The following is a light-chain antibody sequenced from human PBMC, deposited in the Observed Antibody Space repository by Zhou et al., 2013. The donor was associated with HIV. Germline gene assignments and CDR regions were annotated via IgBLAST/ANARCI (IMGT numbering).Light chain of an antibody. V-gene: IGKV3-15*01. J-gene: IGKJ1*01. Sequence: EIAMTQSPATLSVSPGERATLSCRASQNVTSKLAWYQRKPGQAPRLLIYGASTRATGFPARFSGSGSGTEFTLTISSLQSEDLALYYCQQYYSYPRTFGQGTKVEIK. CDR3: QQYYSYPRT. CDR2: GAS. CDR1: QNVTSK.